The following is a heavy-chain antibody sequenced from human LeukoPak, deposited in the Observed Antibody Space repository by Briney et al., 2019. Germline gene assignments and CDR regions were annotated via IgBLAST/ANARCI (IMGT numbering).Heavy chain of an antibody. J-gene: IGHJ3*02. CDR1: GFTFSSYA. CDR3: AKDPIVFNSGNYYLGTFDI. Sequence: PGGSLRLSCAASGFTFSSYAMSWVRQAPGKGPEWVSAISSSGGTYYGDSAKGRFTISRDNSKNTLYLQMNSLRAEDTAVYSCAKDPIVFNSGNYYLGTFDIWGQGTMVTVSS. CDR2: ISSSGGT. D-gene: IGHD1-26*01. V-gene: IGHV3-23*01.